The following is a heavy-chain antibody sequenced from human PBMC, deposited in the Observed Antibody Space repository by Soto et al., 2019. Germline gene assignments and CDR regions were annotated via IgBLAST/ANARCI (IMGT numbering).Heavy chain of an antibody. J-gene: IGHJ6*02. V-gene: IGHV1-69*10. CDR2: IIPILGIA. CDR1: GGTFSSYA. Sequence: VKVSCKASGGTFSSYAISWVRQAPGQGLEWMGGIIPILGIANYAQKFQGRVTITADKSTSTAYMELSSLRSEDTAVYYCARDQDGDYVGYYYYGMDVWGQGTTVTVSS. CDR3: ARDQDGDYVGYYYYGMDV. D-gene: IGHD4-17*01.